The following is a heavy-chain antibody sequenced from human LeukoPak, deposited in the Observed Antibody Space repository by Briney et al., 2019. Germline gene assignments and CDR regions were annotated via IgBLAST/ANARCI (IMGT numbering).Heavy chain of an antibody. CDR2: ISYSGST. CDR3: ARESDRYCTTTSCPNWYDP. J-gene: IGHJ5*02. Sequence: SETLSLTCTVSGGSVSSSSYYWGWIRQSPGKGLDWIGTISYSGSTYYNPSLKSRVTISVDASKNQFSLKLTSVTAADTAVYYCARESDRYCTTTSCPNWYDPWGQGTLVTVSS. CDR1: GGSVSSSSYY. D-gene: IGHD2-2*01. V-gene: IGHV4-39*07.